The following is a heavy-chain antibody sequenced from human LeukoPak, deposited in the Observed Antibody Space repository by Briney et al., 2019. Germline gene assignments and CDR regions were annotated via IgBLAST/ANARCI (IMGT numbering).Heavy chain of an antibody. Sequence: PGGSLRLSCVTSGFTFSTYAMSWVRQAPGKGLEWVSSIRVRSNYIYYADSVRGRFSISRDDARDSLYLQMNSLRAEDTAVYFCVRLRRNSDTSGFYYYYDFWGQGTLVTVSS. CDR2: IRVRSNYI. CDR3: VRLRRNSDTSGFYYYYDF. CDR1: GFTFSTYA. J-gene: IGHJ4*02. V-gene: IGHV3-21*01. D-gene: IGHD3-22*01.